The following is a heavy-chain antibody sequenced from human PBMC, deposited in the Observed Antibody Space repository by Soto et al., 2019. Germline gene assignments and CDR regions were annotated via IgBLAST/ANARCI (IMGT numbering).Heavy chain of an antibody. V-gene: IGHV3-21*02. Sequence: EVQVVESGGGLVKPGGSLRLSCATSGFSFSTYNMNWVRQAPGKGLEWVSSINGRSNYKYYTDSVKGRFAISRANPKNSLYLQMDSLRVEDTAVYYCVREDGLVGSNSAFDYWGQGTLDTVSS. CDR3: VREDGLVGSNSAFDY. J-gene: IGHJ4*02. CDR2: INGRSNYK. CDR1: GFSFSTYN. D-gene: IGHD1-26*01.